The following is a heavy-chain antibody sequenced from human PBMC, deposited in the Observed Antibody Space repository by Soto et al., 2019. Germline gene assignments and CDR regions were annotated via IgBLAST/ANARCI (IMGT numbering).Heavy chain of an antibody. D-gene: IGHD3-22*01. CDR1: GYSFTSYW. CDR3: SPWGTDYHASSSYYFDY. CDR2: IYPGDSDT. V-gene: IGHV5-51*01. Sequence: GESLKISCKGSGYSFTSYWIGWLRQMPGKGLEWMGIIYPGDSDTRYSPSFQGQVTISADKSISTAYLQWSSLKASYTAMYYCSPWGTDYHASSSYYFDYWGQGALVTASS. J-gene: IGHJ4*02.